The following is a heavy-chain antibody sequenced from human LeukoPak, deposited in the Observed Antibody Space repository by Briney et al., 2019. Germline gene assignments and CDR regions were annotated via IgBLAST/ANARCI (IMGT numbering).Heavy chain of an antibody. CDR3: ARGFGALWFGELLYPSYFDY. V-gene: IGHV4-34*01. CDR2: INHSGST. D-gene: IGHD3-10*01. Sequence: PSETLSLTCAVYGGSFSGYYWSWIRQPPGKGPEWIGEINHSGSTNYNPSLKSRVTISVDTSKNQFSLKLSSVTAADTAVYYCARGFGALWFGELLYPSYFDYWGQGTLVTVSS. J-gene: IGHJ4*02. CDR1: GGSFSGYY.